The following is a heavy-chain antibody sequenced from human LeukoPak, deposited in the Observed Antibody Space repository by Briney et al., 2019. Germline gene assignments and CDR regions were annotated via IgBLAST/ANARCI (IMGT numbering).Heavy chain of an antibody. CDR3: ARDERLLSFLK. V-gene: IGHV3-48*01. CDR2: ISSSSNTI. CDR1: GFTFSSYS. J-gene: IGHJ4*02. Sequence: GGSLRLSCAASGFTFSSYSMNWVRQAPGKGLEWVSYISSSSNTIYYADSVKGRFTISRDNSKNTLYLQMNSLRAEDTAIYYCARDERLLSFLKWGQGTLVTVSS. D-gene: IGHD3-3*01.